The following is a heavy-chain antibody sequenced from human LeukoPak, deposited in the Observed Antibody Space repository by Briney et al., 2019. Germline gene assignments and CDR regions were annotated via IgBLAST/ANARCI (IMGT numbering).Heavy chain of an antibody. J-gene: IGHJ4*02. CDR1: GYSFTNYW. CDR2: IFPGDCDT. Sequence: GEALQISYKGSGYSFTNYWIGWGRRMPGKGVEWMGIIFPGDCDTRYNPSFQGQVIISPDKSINTAYLQWSSLKPSDTAIYYCARRPRYNDGGYFDYWGQGTLVTVSS. CDR3: ARRPRYNDGGYFDY. V-gene: IGHV5-51*01. D-gene: IGHD1-1*01.